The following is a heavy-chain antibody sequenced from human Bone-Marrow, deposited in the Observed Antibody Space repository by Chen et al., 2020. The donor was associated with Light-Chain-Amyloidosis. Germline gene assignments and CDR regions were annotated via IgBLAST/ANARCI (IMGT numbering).Heavy chain of an antibody. Sequence: EVQPVQSGAEVKKTGDSLQISCKASGYTFINYWIGWVRQRPGKGLEWVGIIYPGDSDTKYSPSFRGRVSIAADKSINTAYLHWSSLKASDTAIYYCARHAKVLRSLEPFDPWGQGTLVTVSS. CDR3: ARHAKVLRSLEPFDP. V-gene: IGHV5-51*01. CDR2: IYPGDSDT. J-gene: IGHJ5*02. D-gene: IGHD3-3*01. CDR1: GYTFINYW.